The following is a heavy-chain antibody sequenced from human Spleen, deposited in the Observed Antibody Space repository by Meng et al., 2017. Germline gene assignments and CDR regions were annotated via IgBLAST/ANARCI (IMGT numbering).Heavy chain of an antibody. Sequence: GESLKISCAASGFRLSSYEMMWVRQAPGKGLEWVAVVRYDGNNKYYADSVKGRFTISRDNSKNTLYLQMNSLRAEDTAVYYCAKMGLYCSSTSCPTWFDPWGQGTLVTVSS. D-gene: IGHD2-2*01. CDR2: VRYDGNNK. V-gene: IGHV3-30*02. J-gene: IGHJ5*02. CDR1: GFRLSSYE. CDR3: AKMGLYCSSTSCPTWFDP.